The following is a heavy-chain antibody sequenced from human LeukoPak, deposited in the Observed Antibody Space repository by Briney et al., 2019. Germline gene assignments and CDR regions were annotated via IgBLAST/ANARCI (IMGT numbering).Heavy chain of an antibody. CDR1: GFTFGSYW. V-gene: IGHV3-7*03. Sequence: GGSLRLSCAASGFTFGSYWMSWVRQAPGKGLEWVANIKQDGSEKYYVDSVKGRFTISRDNAENSLSLQMNSLRAEDTAVYYCAPPRFFDYWGQGTLVTVS. CDR2: IKQDGSEK. J-gene: IGHJ4*02. CDR3: APPRFFDY.